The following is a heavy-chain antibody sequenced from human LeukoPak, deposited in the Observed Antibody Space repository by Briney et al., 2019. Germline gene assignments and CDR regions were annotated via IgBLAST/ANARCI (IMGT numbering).Heavy chain of an antibody. CDR1: GFTFSSYA. D-gene: IGHD3-10*01. V-gene: IGHV3-23*01. J-gene: IGHJ6*02. CDR2: ISGSGGST. CDR3: VLLWFGELLPPPGMDV. Sequence: GGSLRLSCAASGFTFSSYAMSWVRQAPGKGLEWVSAISGSGGSTYYADSVKGRFTISRDNSKNTLYLQMNSLRAEDTAVYYCVLLWFGELLPPPGMDVWGQGTTVTVSS.